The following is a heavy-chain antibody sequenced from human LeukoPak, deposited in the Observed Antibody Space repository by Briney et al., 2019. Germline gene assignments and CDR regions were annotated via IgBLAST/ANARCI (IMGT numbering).Heavy chain of an antibody. CDR3: ARDITALSPGGMDV. V-gene: IGHV1-2*02. CDR1: GYSFTGYY. J-gene: IGHJ6*02. Sequence: ASVKVSCKASGYSFTGYYIHWVRQAPGQGLEWMGWINPNSGDRSHSQTFQGRVTMTRDTAISTAYMELSGLTSDDTAVYYCARDITALSPGGMDVWGQGTTVTVS. D-gene: IGHD1-14*01. CDR2: INPNSGDR.